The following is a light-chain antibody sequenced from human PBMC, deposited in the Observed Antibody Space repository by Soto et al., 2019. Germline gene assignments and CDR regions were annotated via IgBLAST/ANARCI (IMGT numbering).Light chain of an antibody. CDR2: GAS. CDR3: QQYGSSYT. V-gene: IGKV3-20*01. Sequence: EIVLTQSPGTLSLSPGERATLSCRASQSVSSNYLAWYQQKPGQAPRLLIYGASSRATGIPDGFSGSGSGTDFTLTISRLEPEDFAVYYCQQYGSSYTFGPGTKVDIK. J-gene: IGKJ3*01. CDR1: QSVSSNY.